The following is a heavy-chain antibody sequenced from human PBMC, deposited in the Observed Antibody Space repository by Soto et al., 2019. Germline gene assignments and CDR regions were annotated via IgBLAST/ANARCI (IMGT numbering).Heavy chain of an antibody. D-gene: IGHD3-3*02. V-gene: IGHV2-70*01. Sequence: ASGPTLVNPTQTLTLTCTSSGFSLSTSGMCVSWIRQPPGKALEWPALIDWQYDKYYSTSQKTTLTISKDTSKNQVALTMTNMDPVATATYYCARCPFVAPPPFETTAGNWFDPWGQGTLVTVSS. CDR1: GFSLSTSGMC. J-gene: IGHJ5*02. CDR2: IDWQYDK. CDR3: ARCPFVAPPPFETTAGNWFDP.